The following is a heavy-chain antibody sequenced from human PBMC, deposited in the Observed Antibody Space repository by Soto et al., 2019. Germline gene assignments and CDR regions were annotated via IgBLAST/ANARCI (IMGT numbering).Heavy chain of an antibody. V-gene: IGHV4-31*03. CDR3: ARTGDWNDLDY. Sequence: SETLSLTCTVSGGSISSGGYYWSWIRQHPGKGLEWIGYIYYSGSTYYNPSLKSRVTMSVDTSKNQFSLKLSSVTAADTAVYYCARTGDWNDLDYWGQGTLVTVSS. D-gene: IGHD1-1*01. J-gene: IGHJ4*02. CDR1: GGSISSGGYY. CDR2: IYYSGST.